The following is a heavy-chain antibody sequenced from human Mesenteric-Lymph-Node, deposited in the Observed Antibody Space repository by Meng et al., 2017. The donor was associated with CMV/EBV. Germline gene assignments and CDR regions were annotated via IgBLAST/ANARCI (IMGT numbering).Heavy chain of an antibody. J-gene: IGHJ2*01. CDR1: GFTFSSYG. Sequence: CAGSGFTFSSYGMHWARQAPGKGLEWVANIKQDGSEKYYVDSVKGRFTISRDNAKNSLYLQMNSLRAEDTAVYYCARGFTSYWYFDLWGRGTLVTVSS. CDR2: IKQDGSEK. CDR3: ARGFTSYWYFDL. D-gene: IGHD3-10*01. V-gene: IGHV3-7*04.